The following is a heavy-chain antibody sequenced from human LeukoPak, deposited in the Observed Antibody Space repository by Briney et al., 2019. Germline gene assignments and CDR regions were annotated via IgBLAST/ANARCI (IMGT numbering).Heavy chain of an antibody. D-gene: IGHD1-20*01. Sequence: GGSLRLSCAASGFTFSSYGMHWVRQAPGKGLEWVAVIWYDGSNKYYADSVKGRFTISRDNSKNTLYLQMNSLRAEDTAVYYCAKYNRRNWFDPWGQGTLVTVSS. CDR2: IWYDGSNK. CDR3: AKYNRRNWFDP. J-gene: IGHJ5*02. CDR1: GFTFSSYG. V-gene: IGHV3-33*06.